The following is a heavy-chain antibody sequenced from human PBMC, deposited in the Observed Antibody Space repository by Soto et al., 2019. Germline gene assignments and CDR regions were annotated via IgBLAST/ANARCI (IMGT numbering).Heavy chain of an antibody. Sequence: GGSLRLSCAASGFTFSSYGMHWVRQAPGKGLEWVAVIWYDGSNKYYADSVKGRFTISRDNSKNTLYLQMNSLRAEDTAVYYCAREVVGATSVVDYYYYYGMDVWGQGTTVTVSS. CDR3: AREVVGATSVVDYYYYYGMDV. CDR1: GFTFSSYG. V-gene: IGHV3-33*01. D-gene: IGHD1-26*01. CDR2: IWYDGSNK. J-gene: IGHJ6*02.